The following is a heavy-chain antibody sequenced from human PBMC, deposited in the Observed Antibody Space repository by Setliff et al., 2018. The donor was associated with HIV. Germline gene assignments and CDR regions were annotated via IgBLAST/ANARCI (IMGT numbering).Heavy chain of an antibody. J-gene: IGHJ4*02. D-gene: IGHD3-22*01. CDR3: VKGGAYYETNGPYWDH. V-gene: IGHV3-30*02. Sequence: GGSLRLSCAAFGFTFSNYGMHWVRQAPGKGLEWVAFLRFDGSNKSYGDSVKGRFTISRDSSKNTLNLQMNSLRVEDTALYFCVKGGAYYETNGPYWDHWGQGTLVTVSS. CDR1: GFTFSNYG. CDR2: LRFDGSNK.